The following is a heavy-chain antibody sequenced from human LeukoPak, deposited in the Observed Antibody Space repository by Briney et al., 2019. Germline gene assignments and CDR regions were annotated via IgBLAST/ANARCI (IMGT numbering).Heavy chain of an antibody. D-gene: IGHD3/OR15-3a*01. Sequence: GGSLRLSCAASGFTFSSYAMHWVRQAPGKGPEWVAVISYDGSNKYYADSVKGRFTISRDNSKNTLYLQMNSLRAEDTAVYYCANLVDPGWFDPWGQGTLVTVSS. CDR2: ISYDGSNK. CDR1: GFTFSSYA. J-gene: IGHJ5*02. V-gene: IGHV3-30*04. CDR3: ANLVDPGWFDP.